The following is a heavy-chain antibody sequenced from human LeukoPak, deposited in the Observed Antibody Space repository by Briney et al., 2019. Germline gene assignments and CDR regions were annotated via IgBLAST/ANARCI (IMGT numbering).Heavy chain of an antibody. J-gene: IGHJ5*02. Sequence: PGGSLRLSCAASGFTFSIYEMNWVRQAPGKGLEWVSYISTSSNTIHYADSVKGRFTISRDNAKNSLYLQMSSLRDEDTAVYYCARDRGTSGYLPWGQGTLVTVSS. D-gene: IGHD3-22*01. CDR2: ISTSSNTI. V-gene: IGHV3-48*02. CDR3: ARDRGTSGYLP. CDR1: GFTFSIYE.